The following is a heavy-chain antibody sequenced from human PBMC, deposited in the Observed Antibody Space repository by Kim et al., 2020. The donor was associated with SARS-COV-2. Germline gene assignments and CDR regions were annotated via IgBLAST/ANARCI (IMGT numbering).Heavy chain of an antibody. D-gene: IGHD3-3*01. CDR1: GFTFSSYS. CDR3: ARDRGPAAYDFWSGGEGDAFDI. Sequence: GGSLRLSCAASGFTFSSYSMNWVRQAPGKGLEWVSYISSSSSTIYYADSVKGRFTISRDNAKNSLYLQMNSLRDEDTAVYYCARDRGPAAYDFWSGGEGDAFDIWGQGTMVTVSS. V-gene: IGHV3-48*02. J-gene: IGHJ3*02. CDR2: ISSSSSTI.